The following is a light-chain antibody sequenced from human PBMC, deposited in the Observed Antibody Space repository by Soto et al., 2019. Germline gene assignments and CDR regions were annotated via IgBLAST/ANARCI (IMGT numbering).Light chain of an antibody. CDR2: DAS. V-gene: IGKV3-15*01. J-gene: IGKJ1*01. CDR3: QQYDDWRPT. CDR1: QSVSNK. Sequence: EIVMTQSPATLSVSPGERVTLSCRASQSVSNKLAWYQQKPGQAPRLLIYDASGRAGSVPARLSGSGSGTEFTLTISSLQSEDFAVYFCQQYDDWRPTSGQGTKVEIK.